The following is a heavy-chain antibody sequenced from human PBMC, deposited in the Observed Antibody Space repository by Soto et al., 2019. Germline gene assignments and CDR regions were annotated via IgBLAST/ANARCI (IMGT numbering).Heavy chain of an antibody. CDR1: GGSFSGYY. D-gene: IGHD3-10*01. CDR2: INHSGST. Sequence: SETLSLTCAVYGGSFSGYYWSWIRQPPGKGLEWIGEINHSGSTNYNPSLKSRVTISVDTSKNQFSLKLSSVTAADTAVYYCARGGSGVGRGDYYYYYMDVWGKGTTVTVSS. CDR3: ARGGSGVGRGDYYYYYMDV. V-gene: IGHV4-34*01. J-gene: IGHJ6*03.